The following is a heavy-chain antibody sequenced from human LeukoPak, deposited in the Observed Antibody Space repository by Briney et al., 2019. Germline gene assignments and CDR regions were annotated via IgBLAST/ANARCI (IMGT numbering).Heavy chain of an antibody. CDR1: GGTFTDSA. J-gene: IGHJ2*01. CDR3: VRVVSESGARYFDV. Sequence: SVKVSCKASGGTFTDSAFGWVRQAPGQRPEWMGRIAPSIGATNYAERFKDRVTLTAGTSTTTVHLEVSSLRSEDTAMYYCVRVVSESGARYFDVWGRGTLVTVSS. V-gene: IGHV1-69*04. D-gene: IGHD7-27*01. CDR2: IAPSIGAT.